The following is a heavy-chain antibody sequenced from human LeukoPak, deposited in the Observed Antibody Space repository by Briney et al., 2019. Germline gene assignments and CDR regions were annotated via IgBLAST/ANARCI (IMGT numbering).Heavy chain of an antibody. J-gene: IGHJ6*03. V-gene: IGHV3-53*01. CDR1: GFTVSSHY. Sequence: PGGSLRLSCAASGFTVSSHYMTWVRQAPGKGLEWVSVLFTGGSTDYADSVKGRFTISRDNSRNTLYLQMNSLRAEDTAVYYCARAQTDSWGGVHYYYYMDVWGKGTTVTISS. D-gene: IGHD7-27*01. CDR3: ARAQTDSWGGVHYYYYMDV. CDR2: LFTGGST.